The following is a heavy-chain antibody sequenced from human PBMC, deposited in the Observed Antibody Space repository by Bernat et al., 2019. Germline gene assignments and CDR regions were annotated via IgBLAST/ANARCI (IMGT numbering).Heavy chain of an antibody. J-gene: IGHJ6*02. CDR3: ARQEWLRNRKDYYYCYGMDA. CDR2: IYYSGST. Sequence: QLQLQESGPGLVKPSETLSLTCTVSGGSISSSSYYWGWIRQPPGKVLEWIGSIYYSGSTYYNPSLKSRVTISADTSKNQFSLKLSSVTAEDTAVYCCARQEWLRNRKDYYYCYGMDAWGQGTTVTVSS. D-gene: IGHD5-12*01. V-gene: IGHV4-39*01. CDR1: GGSISSSSYY.